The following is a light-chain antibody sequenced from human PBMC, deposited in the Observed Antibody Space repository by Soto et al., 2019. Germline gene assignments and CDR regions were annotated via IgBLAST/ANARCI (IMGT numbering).Light chain of an antibody. CDR3: ATWDGSLSVGV. J-gene: IGLJ1*01. Sequence: QSALTQPPSVSAAPEQKVTISCSGGSSNLGINFVSWYQQFPGGVPKLLIYENNKRPSGIPDRFSGAKSGTSATLDITGLQAGDEYDYYCATWDGSLSVGVSGGGTKVT. CDR1: SSNLGINF. CDR2: ENN. V-gene: IGLV1-51*02.